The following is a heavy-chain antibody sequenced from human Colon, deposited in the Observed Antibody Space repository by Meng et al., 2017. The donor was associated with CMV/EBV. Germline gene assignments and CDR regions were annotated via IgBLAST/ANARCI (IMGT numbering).Heavy chain of an antibody. CDR1: GDSFSIGIYY. CDR3: ARGQDAYKIRL. Sequence: CTISGDSFSIGIYYWTWIRQHPEKGLEWIGCIHYSGSIHYNPSLQGRVAISGDTSKNQFSLSLSSVTAADTAVYYCARGQDAYKIRLWGPGPLFTVSS. D-gene: IGHD5-24*01. V-gene: IGHV4-31*03. CDR2: IHYSGSI. J-gene: IGHJ1*01.